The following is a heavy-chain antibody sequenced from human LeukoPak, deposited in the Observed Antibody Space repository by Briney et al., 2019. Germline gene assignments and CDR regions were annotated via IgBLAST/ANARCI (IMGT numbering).Heavy chain of an antibody. D-gene: IGHD4-17*01. V-gene: IGHV3-23*01. CDR3: AKDQEGYGDLYYFDY. CDR2: ISGSGGST. J-gene: IGHJ4*02. Sequence: GGSLRLSCAASGFTFSSYAMSWVRQAPGKGLEWVSAISGSGGSTYYADSVKGRFTISRDNSKNTLYLQMNSLRAEDTAVYYCAKDQEGYGDLYYFDYWGQGTLVTVSS. CDR1: GFTFSSYA.